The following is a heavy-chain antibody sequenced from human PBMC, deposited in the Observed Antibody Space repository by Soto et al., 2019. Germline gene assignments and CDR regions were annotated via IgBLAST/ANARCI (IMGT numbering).Heavy chain of an antibody. D-gene: IGHD3-10*01. CDR3: ARGPYGSGSYYPVYYYYGMDV. CDR2: ISSSGSTI. Sequence: GGSLRLSCAASGFTFSSYEMNWVRQAPGKGLEWVSYISSSGSTIYYADSVKGRFTISRDNAKNSLYLQMNSLRAGDTAVYYCARGPYGSGSYYPVYYYYGMDVWGQGTTVTVSS. CDR1: GFTFSSYE. J-gene: IGHJ6*02. V-gene: IGHV3-48*03.